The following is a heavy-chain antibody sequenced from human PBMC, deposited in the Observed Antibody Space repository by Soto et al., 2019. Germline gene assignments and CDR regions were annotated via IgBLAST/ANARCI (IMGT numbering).Heavy chain of an antibody. CDR1: GFTFSSYG. V-gene: IGHV3-30*03. CDR2: ISYDGSNK. J-gene: IGHJ6*02. CDR3: ARGGVYGGDHYYTAMDV. Sequence: PGGSLRLSCAASGFTFSSYGMHWVRQAPGKGLEWVAVISYDGSNKYYADSVKGRFTISRDNSKNTLYLQMNDLRADDSAVYYCARGGVYGGDHYYTAMDVWGQGTTVTVSS. D-gene: IGHD3-3*01.